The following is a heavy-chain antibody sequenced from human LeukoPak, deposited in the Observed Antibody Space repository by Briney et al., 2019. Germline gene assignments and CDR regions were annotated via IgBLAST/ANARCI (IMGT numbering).Heavy chain of an antibody. CDR3: ARSGGLQKFDY. CDR2: ISYDGNTI. V-gene: IGHV3-30-3*01. Sequence: GGSLRLSCAASEFTFSNYALHWIRQAPGKGLQWVAVISYDGNTIHYADSVKGRLIISRDTSKNTLYLQMNSLRAEDTAVYYCARSGGLQKFDYWGQGTLVTVSS. D-gene: IGHD4-11*01. CDR1: EFTFSNYA. J-gene: IGHJ4*02.